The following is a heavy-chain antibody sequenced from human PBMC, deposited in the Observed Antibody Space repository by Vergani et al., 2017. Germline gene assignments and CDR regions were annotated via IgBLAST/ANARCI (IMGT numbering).Heavy chain of an antibody. Sequence: QVQLVQSGAEVTKPGASVKVSCKASGYTFTSYGISWVRQAPGQGLEWMGWISAYNGNTNYAQKLQGRVTMTTDTSTSTAYRELRSLRSDDTAVYYCARVHWNDAPPEYYFDYWGQGTLVTVSS. CDR2: ISAYNGNT. J-gene: IGHJ4*02. D-gene: IGHD1-1*01. CDR1: GYTFTSYG. CDR3: ARVHWNDAPPEYYFDY. V-gene: IGHV1-18*01.